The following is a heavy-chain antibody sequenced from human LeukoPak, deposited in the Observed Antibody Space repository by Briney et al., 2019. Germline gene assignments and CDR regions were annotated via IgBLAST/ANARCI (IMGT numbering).Heavy chain of an antibody. CDR2: IYSGGST. Sequence: GGSLRLSCAASGFNVRSNYMNWVRQAPGKGLEWVSIIYSGGSTYYADSVKGRFTISRDNSKNTLYLQMNSLRAEDTAVYYCARGAIVGATTKFDYWGQGTLVTVSS. V-gene: IGHV3-66*01. J-gene: IGHJ4*02. CDR3: ARGAIVGATTKFDY. D-gene: IGHD1-26*01. CDR1: GFNVRSNY.